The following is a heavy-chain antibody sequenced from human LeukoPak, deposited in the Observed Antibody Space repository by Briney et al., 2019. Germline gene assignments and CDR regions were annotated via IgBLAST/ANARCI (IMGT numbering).Heavy chain of an antibody. CDR1: GFTFSSYS. CDR2: ISSSSSYI. D-gene: IGHD6-13*01. CDR3: ARDTRGDSFSGAAGILLYKYNWFDP. J-gene: IGHJ5*02. Sequence: GGSLRLSCAASGFTFSSYSMNWVRQAPGKGLEWVSSISSSSSYIYYADSVKGRFTISRDNSKNTLYLQMNSLRAEDTAVYYCARDTRGDSFSGAAGILLYKYNWFDPWGQGTLVTVSS. V-gene: IGHV3-21*01.